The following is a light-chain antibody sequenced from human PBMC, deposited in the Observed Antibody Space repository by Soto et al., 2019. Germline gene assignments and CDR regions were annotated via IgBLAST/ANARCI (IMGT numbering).Light chain of an antibody. J-gene: IGLJ1*01. CDR3: CSYAGSVAYV. V-gene: IGLV2-23*01. CDR2: EAT. CDR1: SSDVGSYNL. Sequence: QSVLTQPASVSGSPGQSITISCTGTSSDVGSYNLVSWYQQHPGKAPKLMMYEATKRPSGVSNRFSGSKSGNTASLTISGLQCEDDADYYCCSYAGSVAYVFGTGTKVTVL.